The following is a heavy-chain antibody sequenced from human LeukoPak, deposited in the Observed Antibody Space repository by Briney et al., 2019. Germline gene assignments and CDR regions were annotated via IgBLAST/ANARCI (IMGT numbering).Heavy chain of an antibody. CDR2: IYTSGST. CDR1: GGSISSYY. CDR3: ARDPLGTLDYNSSMDV. J-gene: IGHJ6*02. Sequence: SETLSLTCTVSGGSISSYYWSWIRQPAGKGLEWIGRIYTSGSTNYNPSLKSRVTMSVDTSKNQFSLKLSSVTAADTAVYYCARDPLGTLDYNSSMDVSGQGTPVTVSS. D-gene: IGHD7-27*01. V-gene: IGHV4-4*07.